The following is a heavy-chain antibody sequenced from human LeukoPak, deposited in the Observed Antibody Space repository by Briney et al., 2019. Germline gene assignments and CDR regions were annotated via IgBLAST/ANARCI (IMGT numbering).Heavy chain of an antibody. Sequence: GGSLRLSCAASGFTFSSYAMSWVRQAPGKGLVWVSRINSDGSSTSYADSVKGRFTISRDNAKNTLYLQMNSLRAEDTAVYYCARARQLVRLNWFDPWGQGTLVTVSS. CDR2: INSDGSST. V-gene: IGHV3-74*01. CDR1: GFTFSSYA. D-gene: IGHD6-6*01. CDR3: ARARQLVRLNWFDP. J-gene: IGHJ5*02.